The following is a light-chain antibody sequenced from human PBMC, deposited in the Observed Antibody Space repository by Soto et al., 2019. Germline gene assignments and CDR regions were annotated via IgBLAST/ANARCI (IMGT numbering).Light chain of an antibody. Sequence: DIQMTQSPTSLSASVGDRVTITCRASQDIRSFVAWYQQKPGKAPTLMIYAASTLHSGVPTRFSGSGSGTDFTLTINSPQPEDVATYSCQKYSSVPVFGPGTKVEIK. V-gene: IGKV1-27*01. CDR1: QDIRSF. CDR2: AAS. J-gene: IGKJ3*01. CDR3: QKYSSVPV.